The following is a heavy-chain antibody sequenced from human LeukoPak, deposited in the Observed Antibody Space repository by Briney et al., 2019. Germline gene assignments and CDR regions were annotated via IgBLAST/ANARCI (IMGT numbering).Heavy chain of an antibody. V-gene: IGHV3-30*04. CDR2: ISYDGSNK. CDR1: GFTFSSYA. CDR3: ARGDYSNYVSGKGGNYYYYGMDV. D-gene: IGHD4-11*01. Sequence: GGSLRLSCAASGFTFSSYAMHWVRQAPGKGLEWVAVISYDGSNKYYADSVKGRFTISRDNSKNTLYLQMNSLRAEDTAVYYCARGDYSNYVSGKGGNYYYYGMDVWGQGTTVTVSS. J-gene: IGHJ6*02.